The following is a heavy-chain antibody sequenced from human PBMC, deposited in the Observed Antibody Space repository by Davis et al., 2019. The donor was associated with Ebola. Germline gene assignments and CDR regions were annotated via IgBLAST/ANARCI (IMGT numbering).Heavy chain of an antibody. CDR2: ISGSATST. CDR3: ARDAFSLSRYDTEDH. Sequence: GESLKISCAASGFTFNSYAMSWVRQAPGKGLEWVSYISGSATSTFYADSVKGRFTISRDNARDSLYLQMDSLRVEDTAIYYCARDAFSLSRYDTEDHWGQGTLVTVSS. CDR1: GFTFNSYA. J-gene: IGHJ4*02. D-gene: IGHD3-9*01. V-gene: IGHV3-48*04.